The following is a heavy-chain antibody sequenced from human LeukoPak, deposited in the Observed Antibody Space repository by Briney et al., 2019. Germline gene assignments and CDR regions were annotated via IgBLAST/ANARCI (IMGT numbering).Heavy chain of an antibody. CDR1: GYTFTSYR. D-gene: IGHD6-19*01. CDR3: ARDPYSSGWYYFDY. V-gene: IGHV1-18*04. J-gene: IGHJ4*02. Sequence: ASVKVSFKGSGYTFTSYRISWVRQAPGQGLEGMGWISAYNGNTNYAQKLQGRVTMTTDTSTSTAYLEMRSLRSEDTAVYYCARDPYSSGWYYFDYWGQGTLVTVSS. CDR2: ISAYNGNT.